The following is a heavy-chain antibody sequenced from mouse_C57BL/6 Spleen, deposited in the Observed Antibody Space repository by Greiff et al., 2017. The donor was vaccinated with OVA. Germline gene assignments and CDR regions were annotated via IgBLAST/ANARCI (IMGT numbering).Heavy chain of an antibody. Sequence: QVQLQQSGAELVRPGASVTLSCKASGYTFTDYEMHWVKQTPVHGLEWIGAIDPETGGTAYNQKFKGKAILTADKSSSTAYMELRSLTSEDSAVYYCTTTTVPYFDYWGQGTTLTVSS. V-gene: IGHV1-15*01. CDR2: IDPETGGT. CDR1: GYTFTDYE. D-gene: IGHD1-1*01. CDR3: TTTTVPYFDY. J-gene: IGHJ2*01.